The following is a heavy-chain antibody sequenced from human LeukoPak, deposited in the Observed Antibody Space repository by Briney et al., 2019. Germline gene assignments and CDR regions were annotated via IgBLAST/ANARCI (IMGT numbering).Heavy chain of an antibody. V-gene: IGHV3-30*18. CDR1: GFTFSSYG. CDR3: AKGSGYEHNHYYYYMDV. D-gene: IGHD5-12*01. Sequence: GGSLRLSCAASGFTFSSYGMHWVRQAPGKGLEWVAVISYDGSNKYYADSVKGRFTISRDNSKNTLYLQMNSLRAEDTAVYYCAKGSGYEHNHYYYYMDVWGKGTTVTISS. J-gene: IGHJ6*03. CDR2: ISYDGSNK.